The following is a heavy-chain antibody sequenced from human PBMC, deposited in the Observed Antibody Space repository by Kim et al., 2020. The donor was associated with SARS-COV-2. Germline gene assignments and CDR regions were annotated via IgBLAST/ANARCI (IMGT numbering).Heavy chain of an antibody. CDR1: GFVFSSYG. Sequence: GGSLRLSCAASGFVFSSYGMHWVRQAPGKGLEWVAVIWYDGSGKYYSDSVKGRFTISRDNPKNTLFLQMNSVRAEDTAVYYCAREGYGGNPDYFYGMDVWGQGPTVTVSS. CDR3: AREGYGGNPDYFYGMDV. D-gene: IGHD2-15*01. J-gene: IGHJ6*02. CDR2: IWYDGSGK. V-gene: IGHV3-33*01.